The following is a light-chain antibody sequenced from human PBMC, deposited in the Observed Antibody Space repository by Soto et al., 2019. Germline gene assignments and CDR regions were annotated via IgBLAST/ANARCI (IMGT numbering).Light chain of an antibody. Sequence: QSVLAQPPSASGTPGQRVTISCSGSSSNIGSYTVHWFQQLPGAAPKPLIYTTDQRPSGVPDRFSGSKSGTSASLAISGLQSEDEADYYCGEWEDRLNGHVCGSGTRSPS. J-gene: IGLJ1*01. CDR2: TTD. CDR1: SSNIGSYT. V-gene: IGLV1-44*01. CDR3: GEWEDRLNGHV.